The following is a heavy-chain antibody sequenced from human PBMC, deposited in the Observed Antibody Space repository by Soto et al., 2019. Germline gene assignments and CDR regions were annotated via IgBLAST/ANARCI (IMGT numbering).Heavy chain of an antibody. Sequence: GSLILSCAASGFTFSSYAMSWFLQSPGKGLEWVSAISGSGGSTYYADSVKGRFTISRDNSKNTLYLQMNSLRAEDTAVYYCAKDQEVQYYYYYYGMDVWGQGTTVTVSS. J-gene: IGHJ6*02. CDR2: ISGSGGST. CDR1: GFTFSSYA. V-gene: IGHV3-23*01. CDR3: AKDQEVQYYYYYYGMDV.